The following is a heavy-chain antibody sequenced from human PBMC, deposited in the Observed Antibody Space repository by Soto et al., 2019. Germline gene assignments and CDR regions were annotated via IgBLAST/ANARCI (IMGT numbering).Heavy chain of an antibody. CDR2: INSGGST. CDR3: ARENYYYGMHV. V-gene: IGHV3-66*01. Sequence: EVQLVESGGGLVQPGGSLRLSCAASGFSVSVNLMNWVRQAPGKGLEWVSVINSGGSTDYADSVKGRFTISRDISKNTLYLQMNSLRAEDTAVYYCARENYYYGMHVSGQGTTVTVSS. J-gene: IGHJ6*02. CDR1: GFSVSVNL.